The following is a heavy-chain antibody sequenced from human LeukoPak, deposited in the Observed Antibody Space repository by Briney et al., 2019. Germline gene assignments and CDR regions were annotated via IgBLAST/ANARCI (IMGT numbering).Heavy chain of an antibody. J-gene: IGHJ3*02. CDR3: ARHLLGLRLGELSLTPDDAFDI. D-gene: IGHD3-16*02. CDR1: GGSISSYY. Sequence: SETLSLTCTVSGGSISSYYWSWIRQPAGKGLEWIGRIYTSGSTNYNPSLKSRVTMSVDTSKNQFSLRLSSVTAADTAVYYCARHLLGLRLGELSLTPDDAFDIWGQGTMVTVSS. V-gene: IGHV4-4*07. CDR2: IYTSGST.